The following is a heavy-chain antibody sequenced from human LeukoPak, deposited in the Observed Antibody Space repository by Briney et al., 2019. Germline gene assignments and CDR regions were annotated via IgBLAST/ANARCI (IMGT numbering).Heavy chain of an antibody. CDR1: GFTFSSYS. CDR2: ISSSSSYI. J-gene: IGHJ6*02. V-gene: IGHV3-21*04. D-gene: IGHD3-22*01. Sequence: GGSLRLSCAASGFTFSSYSMNWVRQAPGKGLEWVSSISSSSSYIYYADSVKGRFTISRGNAKNSLYLQMNSLRAEDTAVYYCARDCYDSSGYYYEIYYYYGMDVWGQGTTVTVSS. CDR3: ARDCYDSSGYYYEIYYYYGMDV.